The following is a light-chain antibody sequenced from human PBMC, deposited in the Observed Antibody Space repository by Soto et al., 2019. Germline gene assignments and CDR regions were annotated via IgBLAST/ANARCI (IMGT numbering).Light chain of an antibody. V-gene: IGKV3-15*01. CDR1: QGVSSN. Sequence: EIVMTQSPATLSMSPGERATLSCRASQGVSSNLAWYQQKPGRAPRLLIYGASTRATGVPARFSGSGSGTEFNLTISSLQPEDFAVYSCQQSNTWPPITFGQGTRLEIK. J-gene: IGKJ5*01. CDR3: QQSNTWPPIT. CDR2: GAS.